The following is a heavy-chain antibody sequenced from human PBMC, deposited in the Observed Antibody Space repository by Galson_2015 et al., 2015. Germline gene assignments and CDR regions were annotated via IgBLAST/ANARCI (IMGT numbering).Heavy chain of an antibody. CDR2: ISYDGSNK. CDR1: GFTFSSYG. V-gene: IGHV3-30*03. Sequence: LRLSCAASGFTFSSYGMHWVRQAPGKGLEWVAVISYDGSNKYYADSVKGRFTISRDNSKNTLYLRMNSLRAEDTAVYYCARDYCSSTSCYSDYWGQGTLVTVSS. J-gene: IGHJ4*02. D-gene: IGHD2-2*02. CDR3: ARDYCSSTSCYSDY.